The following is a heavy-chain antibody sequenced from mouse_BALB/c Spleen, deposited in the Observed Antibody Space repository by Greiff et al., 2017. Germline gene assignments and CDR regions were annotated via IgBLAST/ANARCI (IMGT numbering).Heavy chain of an antibody. CDR1: GFPFSNYW. Sequence: EVKLLESGGGLVQPGGSMKLSCVASGFPFSNYWMNWVRQSPEKGLEWVAEIRLKSNNYATHYAESVKGRFTISRDDSKSSVYLQMNNLRAEDTGIYYSTRYAMDYWGQGTSVTVSS. CDR2: IRLKSNNYAT. CDR3: TRYAMDY. V-gene: IGHV6-6*02. J-gene: IGHJ4*01.